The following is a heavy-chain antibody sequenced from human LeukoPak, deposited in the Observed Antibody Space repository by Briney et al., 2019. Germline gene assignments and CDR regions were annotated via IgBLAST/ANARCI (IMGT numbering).Heavy chain of an antibody. CDR3: AREWNPSGWVDYFDS. D-gene: IGHD1-1*01. Sequence: SETLSLTCSVSGGSISSNCWSWIRQPAGKGLEWIGRIYTSGSTNYNPSLKRRVTMSVDTSKNHFSLKLSSVTSTDTAVYYCAREWNPSGWVDYFDSWGQGTLVTVSS. CDR2: IYTSGST. J-gene: IGHJ4*02. V-gene: IGHV4-4*07. CDR1: GGSISSNC.